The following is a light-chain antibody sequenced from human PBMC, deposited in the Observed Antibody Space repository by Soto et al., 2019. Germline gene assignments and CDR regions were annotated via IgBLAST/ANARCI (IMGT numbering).Light chain of an antibody. Sequence: EIVLTQSPGTLCLSPGDTATLSSRASQSVNSNYFSWYQQKSGQAPRLLIDGISNRAAGIPDRLSGSGSGTDFTLTITRLEPEDSAVYYCQQYGSTPRTFGQGTKVEIK. CDR1: QSVNSNY. CDR3: QQYGSTPRT. CDR2: GIS. V-gene: IGKV3-20*01. J-gene: IGKJ1*01.